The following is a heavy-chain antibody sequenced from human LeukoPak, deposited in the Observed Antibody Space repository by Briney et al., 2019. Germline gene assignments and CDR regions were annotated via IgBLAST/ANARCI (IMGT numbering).Heavy chain of an antibody. CDR2: IYPNASDT. J-gene: IGHJ4*02. D-gene: IGHD3-22*01. CDR1: GYSFANYW. Sequence: GESLKISCKGSGYSFANYWIGWVRQMPGKGLEWMGIIYPNASDTRYSPSFRGQVTISADKSIAPAYLRWNSLKPSDTAMYYCALSSGAYDSAGYFDYWGQGTLVTVSS. V-gene: IGHV5-51*01. CDR3: ALSSGAYDSAGYFDY.